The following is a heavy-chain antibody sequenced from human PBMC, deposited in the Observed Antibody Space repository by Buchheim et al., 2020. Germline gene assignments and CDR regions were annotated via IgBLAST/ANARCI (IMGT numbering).Heavy chain of an antibody. CDR3: AKVLSRRYFDY. V-gene: IGHV3-23*01. CDR2: VRGSGGST. CDR1: GFTFSSYA. Sequence: EVQLLESGGGLVQPGGSLRLSCAASGFTFSSYAMSWVRQAPGKGLEWVSAVRGSGGSTFYADSVKGRFTVSSDNSKNTVYLQMNSLRAADTAIYYCAKVLSRRYFDYWGQGTL. D-gene: IGHD3-16*02. J-gene: IGHJ4*02.